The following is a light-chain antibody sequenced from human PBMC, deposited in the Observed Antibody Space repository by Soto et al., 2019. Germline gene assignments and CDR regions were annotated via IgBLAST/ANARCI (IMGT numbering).Light chain of an antibody. CDR2: GAS. V-gene: IGKV3-15*01. CDR3: QHYNSYSEA. J-gene: IGKJ1*01. CDR1: QSVSDN. Sequence: EIVMTQSPATLSVSPGERATLSCRAGQSVSDNLAWYQQRPGQAPRLLFYGASTRATGVPVRFSASGSGTEFTLTISSLQSEDFATYYCQHYNSYSEAFGQGTKVELK.